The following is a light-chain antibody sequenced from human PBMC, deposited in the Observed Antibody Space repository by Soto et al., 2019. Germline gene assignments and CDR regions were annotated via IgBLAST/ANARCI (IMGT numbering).Light chain of an antibody. Sequence: DIQMTQSPSSLSASVGDRVTITCRASQSIGTKLNWYQKKPGRAPKLLIHAASSLHSGVPSRFSGSGYGTEFTLTISSLQPEDFATYYCQQIYSTPPDTFGQGTKLDIK. CDR3: QQIYSTPPDT. CDR2: AAS. V-gene: IGKV1-39*01. J-gene: IGKJ2*01. CDR1: QSIGTK.